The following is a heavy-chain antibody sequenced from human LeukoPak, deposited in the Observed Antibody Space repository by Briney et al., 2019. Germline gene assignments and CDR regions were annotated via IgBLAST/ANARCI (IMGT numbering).Heavy chain of an antibody. CDR3: ARVQQQRTQGAFDI. J-gene: IGHJ3*02. CDR1: GFTFSDYY. Sequence: GGSLRLSCAASGFTFSDYYMSWIRQAPGKGLEWVSYISSSGSTIYYADSVKGRFTISRDNAKNSLYLQMNSLRDEDTAVYYCARVQQQRTQGAFDIWGQGTMVTVSS. CDR2: ISSSGSTI. D-gene: IGHD6-13*01. V-gene: IGHV3-11*04.